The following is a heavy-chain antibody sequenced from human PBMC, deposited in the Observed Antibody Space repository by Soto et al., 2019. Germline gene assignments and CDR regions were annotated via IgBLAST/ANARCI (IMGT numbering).Heavy chain of an antibody. V-gene: IGHV4-59*08. J-gene: IGHJ4*02. Sequence: SETLSLTCTVSGGSISSYYWSWIRQPPGKGLEWIGYIYYSGSTNYNPSLKSRVTISVDTSKNQFSLKLSSVTAADTAVYYCARHRITIFGVAFYFDYWGQGTLVTVSS. CDR3: ARHRITIFGVAFYFDY. CDR1: GGSISSYY. D-gene: IGHD3-3*01. CDR2: IYYSGST.